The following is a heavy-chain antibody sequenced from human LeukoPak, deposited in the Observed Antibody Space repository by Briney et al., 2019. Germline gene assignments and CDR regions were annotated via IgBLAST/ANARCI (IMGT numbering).Heavy chain of an antibody. CDR2: IYYSGST. CDR3: ASASKGWFGELSPNDDFDI. J-gene: IGHJ3*02. V-gene: IGHV4-39*07. CDR1: GGSISSSSYY. Sequence: SETLSLTCTVYGGSISSSSYYWGWIRQPPGKGLEWIGSIYYSGSTYYNPSLKSRVTISVDTSKNQFSLKLSSVTAADTAVYYCASASKGWFGELSPNDDFDIWGQGTMVTVSS. D-gene: IGHD3-10*01.